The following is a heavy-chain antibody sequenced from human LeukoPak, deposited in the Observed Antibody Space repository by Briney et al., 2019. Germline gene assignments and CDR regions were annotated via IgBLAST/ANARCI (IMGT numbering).Heavy chain of an antibody. V-gene: IGHV3-23*01. J-gene: IGHJ4*02. Sequence: GGSLRLSCAASGFTLSSYVMNWVRLAPGKGLEGVSVISTSGGTTYYADSVKGRFTMSRDNSKNTLYLQMNSLRAKDTAVYYCPNTMYTCDWYRGLHYWGQGTLVTVSS. CDR1: GFTLSSYV. CDR2: ISTSGGTT. CDR3: PNTMYTCDWYRGLHY. D-gene: IGHD6-19*01.